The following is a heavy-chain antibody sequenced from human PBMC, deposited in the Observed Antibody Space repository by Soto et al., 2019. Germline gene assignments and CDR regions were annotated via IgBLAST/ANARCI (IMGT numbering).Heavy chain of an antibody. V-gene: IGHV4-59*08. J-gene: IGHJ3*02. CDR3: ARPRTDILTGFAFDI. Sequence: QVQLQESGPGLVKPSETLSLTCTVSGGYISNYYWSWIRQTPGKGLEWLGYIYYRGNTKYNPSLKIRVTISIDTSKNQFSLNLTSVTAADTAVYYCARPRTDILTGFAFDIWGKGKMVTVSS. D-gene: IGHD3-9*01. CDR1: GGYISNYY. CDR2: IYYRGNT.